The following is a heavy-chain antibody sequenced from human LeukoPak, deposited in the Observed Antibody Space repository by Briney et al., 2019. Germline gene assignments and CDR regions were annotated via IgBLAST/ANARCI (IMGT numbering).Heavy chain of an antibody. J-gene: IGHJ6*03. CDR1: GGSISSYY. CDR2: IYTSGST. Sequence: SETLSLTRIVSGGSISSYYWSWIRQPPGKGLEWIGYIYTSGSTNYNPSLKSRVTISVDTSKNQFSLKLSSVTAADTAVYYCASSNLGYSSGWYERSYYMDGWGKGTTVTVSS. D-gene: IGHD6-19*01. CDR3: ASSNLGYSSGWYERSYYMDG. V-gene: IGHV4-4*09.